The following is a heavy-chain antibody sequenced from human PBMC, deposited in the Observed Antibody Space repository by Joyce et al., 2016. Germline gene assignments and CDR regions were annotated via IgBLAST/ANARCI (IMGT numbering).Heavy chain of an antibody. CDR3: VRGISARPGGPNWFDP. CDR2: SSTDGSST. J-gene: IGHJ5*02. V-gene: IGHV3-74*01. Sequence: EVQLVESGGGLVQPGGSLRLSCAASGFSFSGYWIHWVREAPVKGLVWVSRSSTDGSSTRFADSVKGRFTISRDNAKNTLYLQMNSLRAEDTAVYYCVRGISARPGGPNWFDPWGQGTLVTVSS. D-gene: IGHD6-6*01. CDR1: GFSFSGYW.